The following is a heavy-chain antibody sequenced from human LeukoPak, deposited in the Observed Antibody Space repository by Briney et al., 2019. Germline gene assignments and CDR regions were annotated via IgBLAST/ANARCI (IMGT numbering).Heavy chain of an antibody. CDR2: ISGSGGST. V-gene: IGHV3-23*01. Sequence: GGSLRLSCAASGFTFSSYAMSWVRQAPGKGLEWVSAISGSGGSTYYADSVKGRFTISRDNSKNTLYLQMNSLRAEDTAVYYCAKGGLLLWFGGPPSAAFDIWGQGTMVTVSS. D-gene: IGHD3-10*01. CDR3: AKGGLLLWFGGPPSAAFDI. CDR1: GFTFSSYA. J-gene: IGHJ3*02.